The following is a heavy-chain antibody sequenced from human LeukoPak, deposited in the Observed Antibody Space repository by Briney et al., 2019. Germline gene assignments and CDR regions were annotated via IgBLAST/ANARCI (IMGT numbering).Heavy chain of an antibody. CDR3: ARRHGSGWYRLFDY. J-gene: IGHJ4*02. D-gene: IGHD6-19*01. V-gene: IGHV4-39*01. CDR1: GGSISSSSYY. CDR2: IYYSGST. Sequence: SETLSLTCTVSGGSISSSSYYWGWIRQPPGKGLEWLGSIYYSGSTYYNPSLKSRVNISVDTSKDQFALKLSSVTAADTAVYYCARRHGSGWYRLFDYWGQGTLVTVSS.